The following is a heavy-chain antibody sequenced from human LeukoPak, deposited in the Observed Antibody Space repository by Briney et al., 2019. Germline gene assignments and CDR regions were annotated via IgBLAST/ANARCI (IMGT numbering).Heavy chain of an antibody. CDR1: GGSISSNNYY. J-gene: IGHJ6*03. Sequence: PSETLSLTCTVSGGSISSNNYYWGWIRQPPGKGLEWIGSIYYSGSTYYNPSLKSRVTISVDTSKNQFSLKLSSVTAADTAVYFCARGNSGYDWGRHYYMDVWGKGTTVTISS. CDR2: IYYSGST. D-gene: IGHD5-12*01. CDR3: ARGNSGYDWGRHYYMDV. V-gene: IGHV4-39*07.